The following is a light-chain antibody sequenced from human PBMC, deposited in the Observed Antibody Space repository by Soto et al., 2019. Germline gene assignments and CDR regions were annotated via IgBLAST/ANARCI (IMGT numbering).Light chain of an antibody. Sequence: EIVMTQSPLSLPVTPGEAASISCRSSQSLLHTNGYNFLDWYLQKAGQSPQILINLGSNRSSGVPDRFSGSGSGTDFTLKISRVEAEDAGVYYCMQALQSPRTFGQGTKVEIK. CDR2: LGS. V-gene: IGKV2-28*01. J-gene: IGKJ1*01. CDR3: MQALQSPRT. CDR1: QSLLHTNGYNF.